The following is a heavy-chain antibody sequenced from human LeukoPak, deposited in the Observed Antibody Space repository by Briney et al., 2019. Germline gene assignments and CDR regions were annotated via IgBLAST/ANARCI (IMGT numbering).Heavy chain of an antibody. CDR1: GFTLSTYW. J-gene: IGHJ4*02. CDR3: AKDMQGGSIAAAGTDY. D-gene: IGHD6-13*01. V-gene: IGHV3-30*02. CDR2: IRYDGSNK. Sequence: GGSLRLSCAASGFTLSTYWMSWVRQAPGKGLEWVAFIRYDGSNKYYADFVKGRFTISRDNSKNTLYLQMNSLRAEDTAVYYCAKDMQGGSIAAAGTDYWGQGTLVTVSS.